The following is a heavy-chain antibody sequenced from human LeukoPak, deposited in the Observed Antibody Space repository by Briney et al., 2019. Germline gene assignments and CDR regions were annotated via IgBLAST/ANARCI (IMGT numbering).Heavy chain of an antibody. D-gene: IGHD1-20*01. J-gene: IGHJ4*02. CDR1: GFTFSSYA. Sequence: GGSLRLSCAASGFTFSSYAMHWVRRAPGKGLEWVAVISYDGSNKYYADFVKGRFTISRDNSKNTLYLQMNSLRAEDTAVYYCARDRTLLGIPFDYWGQGTLVTVSS. V-gene: IGHV3-30-3*01. CDR3: ARDRTLLGIPFDY. CDR2: ISYDGSNK.